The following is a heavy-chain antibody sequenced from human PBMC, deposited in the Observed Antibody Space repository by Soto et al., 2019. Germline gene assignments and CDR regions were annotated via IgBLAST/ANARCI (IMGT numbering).Heavy chain of an antibody. D-gene: IGHD6-13*01. CDR3: ARGVAAAGIGGYYYYGMDV. CDR1: GGTFSSYA. J-gene: IGHJ6*02. CDR2: IIPIFGTA. V-gene: IGHV1-69*13. Sequence: SVKVSCKASGGTFSSYAISWVRQAPGQGLEWMGGIIPIFGTANYAQKFQGRVTITADESTSTAYMELSSLRSEDTAVYYCARGVAAAGIGGYYYYGMDVWGQGTTVTVSS.